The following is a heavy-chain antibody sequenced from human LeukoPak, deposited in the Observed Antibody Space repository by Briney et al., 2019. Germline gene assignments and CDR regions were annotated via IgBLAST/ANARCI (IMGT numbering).Heavy chain of an antibody. CDR3: AREFSGWFDS. V-gene: IGHV4-59*12. CDR1: GGSISNYY. J-gene: IGHJ5*01. Sequence: KPSETLSLTCTVSGGSISNYYWSWVRQPPGKGLEWIGYIYYSGSTTYNPSLKSRVTISVDTSKNQFSLKLNAVTAADTAVYYCAREFSGWFDSWGQGTLVTVSS. CDR2: IYYSGST.